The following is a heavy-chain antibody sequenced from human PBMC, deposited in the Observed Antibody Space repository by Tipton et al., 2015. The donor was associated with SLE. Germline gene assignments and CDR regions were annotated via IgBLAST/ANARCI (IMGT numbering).Heavy chain of an antibody. CDR3: AREKEASWYHYYYYMDV. J-gene: IGHJ6*03. D-gene: IGHD6-13*01. CDR1: GDSVPSNSAA. CDR2: TYYRSKWYN. Sequence: GLVKPSQTLSLTCAISGDSVPSNSAAWNWIRQSPSRGLEWLGRTYYRSKWYNDYAVSVKSRITINPDTSKNQFSLQLNSVTPEDTAVYYCAREKEASWYHYYYYMDVWGKGTTVTVSS. V-gene: IGHV6-1*01.